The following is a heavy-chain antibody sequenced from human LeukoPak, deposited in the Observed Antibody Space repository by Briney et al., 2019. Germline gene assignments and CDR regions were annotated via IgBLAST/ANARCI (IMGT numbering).Heavy chain of an antibody. J-gene: IGHJ5*02. CDR3: VWAAAGKGWFDP. Sequence: SVKVSCKVSGYTLNELSMHWVRQAPGQGLEWMGRIIPILGIANYAQKFQGRVTITADKSTSTAYMELSSLRSEDTAVYYCVWAAAGKGWFDPWGQGTLVTVSS. CDR2: IIPILGIA. D-gene: IGHD6-13*01. V-gene: IGHV1-69*02. CDR1: GYTLNELS.